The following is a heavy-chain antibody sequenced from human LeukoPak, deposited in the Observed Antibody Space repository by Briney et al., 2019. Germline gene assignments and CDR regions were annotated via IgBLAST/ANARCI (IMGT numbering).Heavy chain of an antibody. CDR2: IYYSGST. V-gene: IGHV4-39*01. CDR3: ARQAGDYFYYYYYYMDV. Sequence: PSETLSLTCTVSGGSISSSSYYWGWIRQPPGKGLEWIGSIYYSGSTYYNPSLKSRVTISVDTSKNQFSLKLSPVTAADTAVYYCARQAGDYFYYYYYYMDVWGKGTTVTISS. J-gene: IGHJ6*03. CDR1: GGSISSSSYY. D-gene: IGHD4-17*01.